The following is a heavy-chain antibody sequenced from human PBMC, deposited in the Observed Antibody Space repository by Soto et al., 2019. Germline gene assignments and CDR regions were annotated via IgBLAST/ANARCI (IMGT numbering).Heavy chain of an antibody. V-gene: IGHV3-23*01. CDR2: VSIGGST. CDR1: GFTFSSYA. D-gene: IGHD2-15*01. CDR3: AKRRGAGGHFDY. J-gene: IGHJ4*02. Sequence: DVQLLESGGGLVQPEGSLRLSCAASGFTFSSYAMGWVRQGPGKGLEWVAVVSIGGSTHYADSVRGRFTISRDNSKNTLSLQMNSLTAKATAVYFCAKRRGAGGHFDYWGQGALVTVS.